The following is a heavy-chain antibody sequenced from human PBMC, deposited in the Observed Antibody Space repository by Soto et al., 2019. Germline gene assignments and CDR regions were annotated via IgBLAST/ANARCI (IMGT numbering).Heavy chain of an antibody. V-gene: IGHV1-69*01. CDR1: GGTFSSYA. Sequence: QVQLVQSGAEVKKPGSSVKVSYKASGGTFSSYAISWVRQAPGQGLEWMGGIIPIFGTANYAQKFQGRVTITADESTSTAYMELSSLRSEDTAGYYCARGGWSAAAGTGYFDLWGRGTLVTVSS. CDR2: IIPIFGTA. D-gene: IGHD6-13*01. J-gene: IGHJ2*01. CDR3: ARGGWSAAAGTGYFDL.